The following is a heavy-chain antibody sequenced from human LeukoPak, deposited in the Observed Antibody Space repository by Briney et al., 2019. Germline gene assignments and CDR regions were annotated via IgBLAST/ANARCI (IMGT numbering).Heavy chain of an antibody. V-gene: IGHV3-20*04. CDR1: GFTFDDYG. D-gene: IGHD3-9*01. J-gene: IGHJ4*02. CDR3: ARGRSGVTYYDILTGYSFFDC. Sequence: GGSLRLSCTASGFTFDDYGMSWVRQAPGKGQERVSGMNWNCGSRGYADSGKVRFTISSDNVKNSLYLQMNSLGAEDTGLYYCARGRSGVTYYDILTGYSFFDCWGQGTLVTVSS. CDR2: MNWNCGSR.